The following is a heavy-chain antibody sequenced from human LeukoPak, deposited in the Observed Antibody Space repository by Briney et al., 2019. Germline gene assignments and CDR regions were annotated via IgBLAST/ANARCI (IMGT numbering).Heavy chain of an antibody. D-gene: IGHD1-26*01. CDR3: AKDRYSGSSHGWFDP. Sequence: GGSLRLSCAASGFTFSNYAMSWVRQAPGKGLEWVSTITGSGGGTYYADSVKGRFTISRDNSNNTLYLQMNSLRAEDTAVYYCAKDRYSGSSHGWFDPWGQGTLVTVSS. CDR1: GFTFSNYA. J-gene: IGHJ5*02. V-gene: IGHV3-23*01. CDR2: ITGSGGGT.